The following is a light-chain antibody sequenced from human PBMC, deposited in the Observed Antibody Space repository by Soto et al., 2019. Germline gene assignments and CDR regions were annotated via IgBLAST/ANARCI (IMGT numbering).Light chain of an antibody. V-gene: IGKV1-33*01. CDR1: QDSSNY. CDR2: DAS. CDR3: QQYDNLPLT. J-gene: IGKJ5*01. Sequence: DIQMTQSPSSLSASVGDRVTITCQASQDSSNYLNWYQQKPGKASKLLIYDASNLETGVPSRFSESRSGTDFTITISSLQPEDIATYYCQQYDNLPLTFGQGTRLEIK.